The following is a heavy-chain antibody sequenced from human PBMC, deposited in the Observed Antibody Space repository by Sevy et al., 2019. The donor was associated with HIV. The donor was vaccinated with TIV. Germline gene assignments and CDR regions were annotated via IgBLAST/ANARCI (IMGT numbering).Heavy chain of an antibody. CDR3: ARIWIGATMGIGDY. D-gene: IGHD1-26*01. CDR1: GGSISSSSYY. CDR2: IYYSGST. V-gene: IGHV4-39*01. J-gene: IGHJ4*02. Sequence: SETLSLTCTVSGGSISSSSYYWGWIRQPPGKGLEWIGSIYYSGSTYYNPSLKSRVTISVDTSKNQLSLKLSSVTAADTAVYYCARIWIGATMGIGDYWGQGTLVTVSS.